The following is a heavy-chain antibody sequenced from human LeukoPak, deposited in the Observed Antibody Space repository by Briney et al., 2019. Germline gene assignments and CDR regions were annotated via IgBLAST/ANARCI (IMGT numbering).Heavy chain of an antibody. J-gene: IGHJ4*02. CDR2: INHGGST. D-gene: IGHD3-16*01. V-gene: IGHV4-61*10. Sequence: PSETLSLTCTVSGGSISSGSYYWSWIRQPAGKGLEWIGEINHGGSTNYNPSLKSRVTISVDTSKNQFSLKLSSVTAADTAVYYCARGVFARKVTKLGGVSYWGQGTLVTVSS. CDR3: ARGVFARKVTKLGGVSY. CDR1: GGSISSGSYY.